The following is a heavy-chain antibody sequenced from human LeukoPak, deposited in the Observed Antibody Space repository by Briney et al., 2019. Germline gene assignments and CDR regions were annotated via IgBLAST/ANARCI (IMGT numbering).Heavy chain of an antibody. CDR2: IIPILGIA. CDR1: GGTFSSYA. J-gene: IGHJ5*02. Sequence: SVKVSCKASGGTFSSYAISWVRQAPGQGLEWMGRIIPILGIANYAQKFQGRVTITADKSTSTAYMELSSLRSEDTAVYYCARASSTSSEFDPWGQGTLVTVSS. V-gene: IGHV1-69*04. CDR3: ARASSTSSEFDP. D-gene: IGHD2-2*01.